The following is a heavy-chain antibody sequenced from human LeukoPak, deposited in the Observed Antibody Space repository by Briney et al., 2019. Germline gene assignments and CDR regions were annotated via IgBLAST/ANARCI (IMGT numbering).Heavy chain of an antibody. CDR1: GFTFSSDS. D-gene: IGHD6-19*01. Sequence: QSGGSLRLSCAASGFTFSSDSMNWVRQAPGKGLEWVSYISSSSFTIHYSDSVKGRFTISRDNAKNSLYLQMNSLRAEDTAVYYCTTEVKQWLSDFDYWGQGTLVTVSS. CDR2: ISSSSFTI. CDR3: TTEVKQWLSDFDY. V-gene: IGHV3-48*01. J-gene: IGHJ4*02.